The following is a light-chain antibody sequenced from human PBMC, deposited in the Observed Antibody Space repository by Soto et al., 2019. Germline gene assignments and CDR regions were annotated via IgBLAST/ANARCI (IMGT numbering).Light chain of an antibody. CDR2: LEAGGRY. J-gene: IGLJ3*02. Sequence: QLVLTQSSSASASLGSSVKLTCTLSSGYSNYIIAWHQQQPGKAPRYSMKLEAGGRYNKGSGVPERFSGSSSGADRYLTISTLQFEDEGDYYCETWDSNTRVFGGGTKLTVL. CDR3: ETWDSNTRV. CDR1: SGYSNYI. V-gene: IGLV4-60*02.